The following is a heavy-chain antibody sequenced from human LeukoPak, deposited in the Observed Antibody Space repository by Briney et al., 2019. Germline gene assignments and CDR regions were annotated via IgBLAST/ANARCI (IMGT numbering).Heavy chain of an antibody. CDR2: ISYDGSNK. V-gene: IGHV3-30-3*01. Sequence: GGSLRLSCAASGFTFSGYAMHWVRQAPGKGLEWVAVISYDGSNKYYADSVKGRFTISRDNSKNTLYLQMNSLRAEDTAVYYCARGGSGRKQLDGRFDPWGQGTLVTVSS. CDR3: ARGGSGRKQLDGRFDP. J-gene: IGHJ5*02. CDR1: GFTFSGYA. D-gene: IGHD6-6*01.